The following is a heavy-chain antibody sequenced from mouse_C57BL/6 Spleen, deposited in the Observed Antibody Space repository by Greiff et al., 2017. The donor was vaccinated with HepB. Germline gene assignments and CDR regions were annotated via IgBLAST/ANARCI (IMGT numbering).Heavy chain of an antibody. CDR2: INPSTGGT. CDR3: ARLNYEYATRVDC. V-gene: IGHV1-42*01. D-gene: IGHD2-4*01. Sequence: EVQLQQSGPELVKPGASVKISCKASGYSFTGYYMNWVKQSPEKSLEWIGEINPSTGGTTYNQKFKAKATLTVDKSSSTAYMQLKSLTSEDSAVYYCARLNYEYATRVDCWGQGTTLTVSS. J-gene: IGHJ2*01. CDR1: GYSFTGYY.